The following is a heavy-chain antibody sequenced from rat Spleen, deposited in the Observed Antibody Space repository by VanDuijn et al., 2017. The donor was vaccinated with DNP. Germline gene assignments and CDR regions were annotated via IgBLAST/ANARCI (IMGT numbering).Heavy chain of an antibody. D-gene: IGHD1-9*01. CDR2: ISHDDSGT. Sequence: EVQLVESGGGLVQPGRSLKLSCVASGFTFSNYWMYWIRQAPKKGLEWVATISHDDSGTYYRDSVKGRFTISRDNAKNTLYLQMDSLRSEDTATYYCARSTYYAYFDFWGPGTMVTVSS. J-gene: IGHJ1*01. V-gene: IGHV5-7*01. CDR1: GFTFSNYW. CDR3: ARSTYYAYFDF.